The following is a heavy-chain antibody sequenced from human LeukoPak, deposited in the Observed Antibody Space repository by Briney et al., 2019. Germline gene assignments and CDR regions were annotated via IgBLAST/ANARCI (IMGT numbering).Heavy chain of an antibody. D-gene: IGHD4-17*01. J-gene: IGHJ4*02. V-gene: IGHV1-46*01. CDR1: GYTFTGYY. CDR3: ASSLYGDYVFYYFDY. CDR2: INPSGFST. Sequence: AASVKVSCKTSGYTFTGYYIHWVRQAPGQGLEWMGIINPSGFSTTYAQKFQGRVTMTRDTSTSTVYMELSSLRSEDTAVYYCASSLYGDYVFYYFDYWGQGTLVTVSS.